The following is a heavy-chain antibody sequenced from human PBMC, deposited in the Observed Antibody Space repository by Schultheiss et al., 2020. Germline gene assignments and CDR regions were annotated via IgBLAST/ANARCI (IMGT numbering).Heavy chain of an antibody. CDR3: AKVIVVAAAGGWYPAY. V-gene: IGHV3-23*01. CDR1: GFTFSSYA. D-gene: IGHD6-13*01. J-gene: IGHJ4*02. CDR2: ISGSGGST. Sequence: GSLRLSCAASGFTFSSYAMSWVRQAPGKGLEWVSAISGSGGSTYYADSVKGRFTISRDNSKNTLYLQMNSLRAEDTAVYYCAKVIVVAAAGGWYPAYWGQGTLVTVSS.